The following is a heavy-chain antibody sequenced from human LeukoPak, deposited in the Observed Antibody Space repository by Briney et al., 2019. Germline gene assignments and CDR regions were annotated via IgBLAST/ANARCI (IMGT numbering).Heavy chain of an antibody. CDR2: IYSGGST. CDR3: ASLAVASNGGAFDI. V-gene: IGHV3-53*01. CDR1: GFTVSSNY. J-gene: IGHJ3*02. Sequence: GGSLILSCAASGFTVSSNYMSWVRQAPGKGLEWVSVIYSGGSTYYADSVKGRFTISRDNSKNTLYLQMNSLRAEDTAVYYCASLAVASNGGAFDIWGQGTMVTVSS. D-gene: IGHD6-19*01.